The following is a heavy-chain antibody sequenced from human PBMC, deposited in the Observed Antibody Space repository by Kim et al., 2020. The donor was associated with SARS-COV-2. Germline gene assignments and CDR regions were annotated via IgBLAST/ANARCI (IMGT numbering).Heavy chain of an antibody. J-gene: IGHJ5*02. D-gene: IGHD1-1*01. V-gene: IGHV4-39*01. Sequence: SETLSLTCTVSGGSISSSSYYWGWIRQPPGKGLEWIGSIYYSGSTYYNPSLKSRVTISVDTSKNQFSLKLSSVTAADTAVYYCARHRWNGYNSNWFDPWGQGTLVTVSS. CDR3: ARHRWNGYNSNWFDP. CDR1: GGSISSSSYY. CDR2: IYYSGST.